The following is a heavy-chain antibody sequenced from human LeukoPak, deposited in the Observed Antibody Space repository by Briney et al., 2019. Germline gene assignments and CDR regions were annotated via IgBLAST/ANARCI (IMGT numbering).Heavy chain of an antibody. Sequence: ASVKVSCKASGYAFPHYGVQWVRQAPGQTLEWMGWINAGNGDDTKYSQKFQARLTMTTDASATTVYMELNSLRSEDTAVYYCARSGSNWSCDSWGQGTLVTVSS. J-gene: IGHJ4*02. CDR2: INAGNGDDT. D-gene: IGHD6-13*01. CDR3: ARSGSNWSCDS. CDR1: GYAFPHYG. V-gene: IGHV1-3*01.